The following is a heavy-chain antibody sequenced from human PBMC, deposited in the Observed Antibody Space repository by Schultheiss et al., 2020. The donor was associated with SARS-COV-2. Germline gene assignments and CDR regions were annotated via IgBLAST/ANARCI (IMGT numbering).Heavy chain of an antibody. D-gene: IGHD3-10*01. V-gene: IGHV3-30*04. CDR2: IAFDGGDK. CDR1: GFTFSSYA. CDR3: ARAEVYGSGLSDY. Sequence: GGSLRLSCAASGFTFSSYAMHWVRQAPGKGLEWVAVIAFDGGDKYYADSVKGRFTISRDNSKNTLSLQMHSLRVEDTAVYYCARAEVYGSGLSDYWGQGTLVTVSS. J-gene: IGHJ4*02.